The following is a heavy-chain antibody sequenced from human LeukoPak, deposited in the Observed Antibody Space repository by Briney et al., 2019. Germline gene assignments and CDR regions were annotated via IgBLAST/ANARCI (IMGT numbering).Heavy chain of an antibody. CDR1: GGSISSSSYY. V-gene: IGHV4-39*07. CDR2: IYYSGST. D-gene: IGHD2-15*01. Sequence: SETLSLTCTVSGGSISSSSYYWGWIRQPPGKGLEWIGSIYYSGSTYYNPSLKSRVTISVDTSKNQFSLKLSSVTAADTAVYYCARDPRKYCSGGSCTLWGQGTLVTVSS. CDR3: ARDPRKYCSGGSCTL. J-gene: IGHJ4*02.